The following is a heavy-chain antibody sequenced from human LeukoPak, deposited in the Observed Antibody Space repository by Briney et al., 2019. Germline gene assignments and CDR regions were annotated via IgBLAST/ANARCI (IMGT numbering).Heavy chain of an antibody. CDR2: INAGNGNT. J-gene: IGHJ4*02. CDR1: GYTFTSYA. CDR3: ARDGAVAGTNYFDY. V-gene: IGHV1-3*01. Sequence: ASVKVSCKASGYTFTSYAMHWVRQAPGQRLEWMGWINAGNGNTKYSQKFQGRVTITRDTSASTAYMELSSLRSEDTAVYYCARDGAVAGTNYFDYWGQGTLVTVSS. D-gene: IGHD6-19*01.